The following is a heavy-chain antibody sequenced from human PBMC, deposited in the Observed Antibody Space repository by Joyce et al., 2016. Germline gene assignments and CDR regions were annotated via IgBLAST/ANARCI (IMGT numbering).Heavy chain of an antibody. J-gene: IGHJ4*02. D-gene: IGHD4-23*01. CDR2: IDPTDSGT. V-gene: IGHV5-10-1*03. Sequence: HLVQSGAEMKKPGESLRISCMVSGYTFVNYWISWVRQMPGKGLEWLGRIDPTDSGTDYTPSFQGHVPIAADKSISTAYLQWSSLKASDTAIYYCARHRGGGNFVPFDYWGQGTLVTVSS. CDR3: ARHRGGGNFVPFDY. CDR1: GYTFVNYW.